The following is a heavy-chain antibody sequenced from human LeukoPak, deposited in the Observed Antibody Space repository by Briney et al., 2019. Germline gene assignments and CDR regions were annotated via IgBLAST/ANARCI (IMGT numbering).Heavy chain of an antibody. CDR1: GGTFSSYA. CDR2: ISAYNGNT. Sequence: ASVKVSCKASGGTFSSYAISWVRQAPGQGLEWMGWISAYNGNTNYAQKLQGRVTMTTDTSTSTAYMELSRLRSDDTAVYYCARGEYYYDSSGYLEDYWGQGTLVTVSS. V-gene: IGHV1-18*01. J-gene: IGHJ4*02. D-gene: IGHD3-22*01. CDR3: ARGEYYYDSSGYLEDY.